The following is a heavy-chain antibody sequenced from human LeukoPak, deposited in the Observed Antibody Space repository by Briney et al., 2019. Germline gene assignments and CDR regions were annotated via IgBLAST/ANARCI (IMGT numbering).Heavy chain of an antibody. V-gene: IGHV4-59*01. CDR1: GGSISSYY. D-gene: IGHD3-10*01. CDR3: ARVGTYGSGSYLSWLDY. Sequence: SETLSLTCTVSGGSISSYYWSWIRQPPGKGLEWIGYIYYGGSTNYNPSLKSRVTISVDTSKNQFSLKLSSVTAADTAVYYCARVGTYGSGSYLSWLDYWGQGTLVTVSS. J-gene: IGHJ4*02. CDR2: IYYGGST.